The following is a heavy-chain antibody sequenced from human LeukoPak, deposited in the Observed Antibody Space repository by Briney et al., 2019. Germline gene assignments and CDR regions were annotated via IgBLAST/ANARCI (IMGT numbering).Heavy chain of an antibody. CDR3: ARAQNDYDNFDY. J-gene: IGHJ4*02. CDR1: GGSINSSNYY. Sequence: SETLSLTCTVSGGSINSSNYYWGWIRQPPGKGLEWIGNIYYSGSTYYNPSLKSRVTISVDTSKNQFSLKLNSVTAADTAVYYCARAQNDYDNFDYWGQGTLVTVSS. V-gene: IGHV4-39*07. D-gene: IGHD3-22*01. CDR2: IYYSGST.